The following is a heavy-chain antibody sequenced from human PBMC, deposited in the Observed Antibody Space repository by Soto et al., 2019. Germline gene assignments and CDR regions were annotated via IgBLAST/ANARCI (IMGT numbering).Heavy chain of an antibody. CDR3: ARERGYSGYDSGWFDP. J-gene: IGHJ5*02. CDR2: ISSSSSTI. CDR1: GFTFSGYS. Sequence: PGGSLRLSCSASGFTFSGYSMNWVRQAPGKGLEWVSYISSSSSTIYYADSVKGRFTISRDNAKNSLYLQMNSLRAEDTAVYYCARERGYSGYDSGWFDPWGQGTLVTVSS. V-gene: IGHV3-48*01. D-gene: IGHD5-12*01.